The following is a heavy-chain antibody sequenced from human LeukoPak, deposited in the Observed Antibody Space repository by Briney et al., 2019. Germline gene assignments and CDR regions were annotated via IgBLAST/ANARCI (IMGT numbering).Heavy chain of an antibody. CDR1: GGSFSGYY. CDR3: ARGRITMVRGVIIPSPGRTSLYDY. J-gene: IGHJ4*02. CDR2: INHSGST. D-gene: IGHD3-10*01. Sequence: PSETLSLTCAVYGGSFSGYYWSWIRQPPGKGLEWIGEINHSGSTNYNPSLKSRVTISVDTSKNQFSLKLSSVTAADTAVYYCARGRITMVRGVIIPSPGRTSLYDYWGQGTLVTVSS. V-gene: IGHV4-34*01.